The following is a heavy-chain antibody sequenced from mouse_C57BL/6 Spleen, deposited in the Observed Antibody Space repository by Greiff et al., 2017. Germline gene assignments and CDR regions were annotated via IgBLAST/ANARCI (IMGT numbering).Heavy chain of an antibody. CDR2: ISDGGSYA. CDR3: ARRFNYDGSSYDYFDY. CDR1: GFTFSSYA. V-gene: IGHV5-4*03. J-gene: IGHJ2*01. Sequence: EVKLQESGRGLVKPGGSLTLSCAASGFTFSSYAMSWVRQTPEKRLEWVATISDGGSYAYYPAIVTGRFTISRDNAKSNLNMQMSHLKSEDTAMYYCARRFNYDGSSYDYFDYWGQGTTLTVSS. D-gene: IGHD1-1*01.